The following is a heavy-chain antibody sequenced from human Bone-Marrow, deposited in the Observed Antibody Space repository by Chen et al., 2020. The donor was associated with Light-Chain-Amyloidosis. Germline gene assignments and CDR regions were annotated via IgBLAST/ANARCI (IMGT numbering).Heavy chain of an antibody. V-gene: IGHV4-39*01. J-gene: IGHJ3*02. CDR2: IYYSGGT. CDR1: GGSISSSSYY. D-gene: IGHD3-22*01. Sequence: QLQLQESGPGLVKPSETLSLTCTVSGGSISSSSYYWGWIRQPPGKGLEWIGSIYYSGGTYYNPSLKSRVTISVDTSKNQFSLKLSSVTAADTAVYYCARKGIDYYDSSGYQDAFDIWGQGTMVTVSS. CDR3: ARKGIDYYDSSGYQDAFDI.